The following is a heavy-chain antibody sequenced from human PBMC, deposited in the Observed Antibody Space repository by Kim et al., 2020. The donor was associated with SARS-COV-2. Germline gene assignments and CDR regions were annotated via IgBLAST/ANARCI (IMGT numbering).Heavy chain of an antibody. D-gene: IGHD3-10*01. CDR3: ARDPHNSGSGGFFDY. J-gene: IGHJ4*02. Sequence: ADSMKGRFTVSRDSTRNTLNLQMNSLTAEDTAVYYCARDPHNSGSGGFFDYWGQGTLVTVSS. V-gene: IGHV3-66*01.